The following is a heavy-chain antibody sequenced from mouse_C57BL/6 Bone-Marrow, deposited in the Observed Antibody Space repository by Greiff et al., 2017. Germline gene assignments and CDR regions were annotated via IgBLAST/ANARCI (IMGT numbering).Heavy chain of an antibody. CDR3: ARSTTVVADWYFDV. J-gene: IGHJ1*03. V-gene: IGHV2-2*01. CDR1: GFSFTSYG. D-gene: IGHD1-1*01. Sequence: QVQLQQSGPGLVQPSQSLSITCTVSGFSFTSYGVHWVRQSPGKGLEWLGVIWSGGSTDYNAAFISRLSIRKDNSKSQVFFKMNRLQADDTAIYYCARSTTVVADWYFDVWGTGTTVTVSS. CDR2: IWSGGST.